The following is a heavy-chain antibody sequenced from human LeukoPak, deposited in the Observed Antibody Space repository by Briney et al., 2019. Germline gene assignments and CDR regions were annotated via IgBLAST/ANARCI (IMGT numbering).Heavy chain of an antibody. J-gene: IGHJ4*02. V-gene: IGHV1-69*05. CDR2: IIPIFGTA. Sequence: SVKVSCKASGGTFSSYAISWVRQAPGQGLEWMGGIIPIFGTANYAQKFQGRVTITTDESTSTAYMELSSLRSEDTAVYYCARDGVRRYCSGGSCYLSLNYWGQGTLVTVSS. CDR3: ARDGVRRYCSGGSCYLSLNY. CDR1: GGTFSSYA. D-gene: IGHD2-15*01.